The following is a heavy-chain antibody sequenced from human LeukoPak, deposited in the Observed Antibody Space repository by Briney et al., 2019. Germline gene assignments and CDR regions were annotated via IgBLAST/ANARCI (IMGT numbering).Heavy chain of an antibody. D-gene: IGHD1-26*01. V-gene: IGHV4-4*07. CDR3: RGGSYVGGYDY. CDR1: GGSISSYY. J-gene: IGHJ4*02. Sequence: SETLSLTSTVSGGSISSYYWSWISQPAGKGLEWIGRIYTSGSTNYNPSLKSRVTMSVDTSKNQFSLKLSSVTAADTAVYYCRGGSYVGGYDYWGQGTLVTVSS. CDR2: IYTSGST.